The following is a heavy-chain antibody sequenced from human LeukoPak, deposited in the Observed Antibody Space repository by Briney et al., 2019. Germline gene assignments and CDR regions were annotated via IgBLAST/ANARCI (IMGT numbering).Heavy chain of an antibody. J-gene: IGHJ4*02. D-gene: IGHD3-10*01. CDR2: ISADGQAT. V-gene: IGHV3-23*01. CDR1: GFAFGTYA. CDR3: ARDPYNTILYRLAH. Sequence: GGSLRLSCAGSGFAFGTYAMSWVRQAPGMGLEWVSSISADGQATYYADSVEGRFTVSRDNSKSTLYLQLNSLRAEDAATYDCARDPYNTILYRLAHWGQGTLVTVSS.